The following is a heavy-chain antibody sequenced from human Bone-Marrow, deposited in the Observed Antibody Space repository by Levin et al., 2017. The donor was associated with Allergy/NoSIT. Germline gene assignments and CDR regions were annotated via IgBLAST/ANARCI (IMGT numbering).Heavy chain of an antibody. V-gene: IGHV3-43*01. CDR1: GFTFDNHD. J-gene: IGHJ6*02. CDR2: ISWDGRST. CDR3: SKEQSAFGMLRDGLDV. D-gene: IGHD3-16*01. Sequence: PGESLKISCAASGFTFDNHDMYWVRQVPGKGLEWVSLISWDGRSTSYADSVKGRFTISRDNSKNYVFLQMSGLTIDDSGLYYCSKEQSAFGMLRDGLDVWGQGTTVIVS.